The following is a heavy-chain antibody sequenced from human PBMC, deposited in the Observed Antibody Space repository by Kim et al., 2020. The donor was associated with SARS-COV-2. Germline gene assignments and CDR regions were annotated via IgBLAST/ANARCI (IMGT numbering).Heavy chain of an antibody. CDR3: ARAPNIAAAGDY. Sequence: SETLSLTCAVYGGSFSGYYWSWIRQPPGKGLEWIGEINHSGSTNYNPSLKSRVTISVDTSKNQFSLKLSSVTAADTAVYYCARAPNIAAAGDYWGQGTL. D-gene: IGHD6-13*01. CDR1: GGSFSGYY. V-gene: IGHV4-34*01. J-gene: IGHJ4*02. CDR2: INHSGST.